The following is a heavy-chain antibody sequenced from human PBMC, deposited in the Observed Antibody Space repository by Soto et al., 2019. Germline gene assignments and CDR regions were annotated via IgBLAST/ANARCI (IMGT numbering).Heavy chain of an antibody. CDR1: GFIVSSEY. Sequence: GGSLRLSCAASGFIVSSEYMSWVRQAPGKGLEWVSGIYSGGNTYYTDSVKGRFTISRDTSKNTLHLQMNSLRAEDTAVYYCARASGSRFFDYWGQGALVTVSS. D-gene: IGHD1-26*01. J-gene: IGHJ4*02. V-gene: IGHV3-53*01. CDR2: IYSGGNT. CDR3: ARASGSRFFDY.